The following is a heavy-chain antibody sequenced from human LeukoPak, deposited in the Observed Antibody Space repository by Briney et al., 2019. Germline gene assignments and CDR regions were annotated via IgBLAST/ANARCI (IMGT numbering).Heavy chain of an antibody. CDR2: ISGSGGST. J-gene: IGHJ4*02. CDR1: GFTFSSYA. Sequence: PGGSLRLSCAASGFTFSSYAMSWVRQAPGKGLKWVSAISGSGGSTYYADSVKGRFTISRDNSKNTLYLQMNSLRAEDTAVYYCAKVAHYDILTGYFYFDYWGQGTLVTVSS. D-gene: IGHD3-9*01. CDR3: AKVAHYDILTGYFYFDY. V-gene: IGHV3-23*01.